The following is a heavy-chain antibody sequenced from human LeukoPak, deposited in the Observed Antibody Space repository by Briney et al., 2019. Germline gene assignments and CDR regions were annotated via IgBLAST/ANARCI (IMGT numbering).Heavy chain of an antibody. CDR3: AKFPPDYYDSSGYHLTGY. V-gene: IGHV4-59*01. Sequence: KPSETLSLTCTVSGGSISSYYWSWIRQPPGKGLEWIGYIYYSGSTNYNPSLKSRVTISVDTSKNQLSLKLSSVTAADTAVYYCAKFPPDYYDSSGYHLTGYWGQGTLVTVSS. CDR2: IYYSGST. D-gene: IGHD3-22*01. J-gene: IGHJ4*02. CDR1: GGSISSYY.